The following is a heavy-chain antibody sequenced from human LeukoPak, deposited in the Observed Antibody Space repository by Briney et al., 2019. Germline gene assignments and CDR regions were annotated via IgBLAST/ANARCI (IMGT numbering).Heavy chain of an antibody. D-gene: IGHD3-16*01. CDR1: GFTFSFYD. J-gene: IGHJ3*01. CDR3: IRDLGLSHAYGAFDV. V-gene: IGHV3-13*01. Sequence: QTGGSLRLSYAASGFTFSFYDMHWVRQTTGKSLEWVSGIGKGGDTYYAGSVKGRFTISRENAKNSLYPQMNSLSAEDTAVYYCIRDLGLSHAYGAFDVWGQGTLVTVSS. CDR2: IGKGGDT.